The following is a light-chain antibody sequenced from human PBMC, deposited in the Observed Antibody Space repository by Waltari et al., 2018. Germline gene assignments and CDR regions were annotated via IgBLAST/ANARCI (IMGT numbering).Light chain of an antibody. CDR1: QGVGRF. CDR3: QQYNDWPPLT. J-gene: IGKJ4*01. V-gene: IGKV3-15*01. Sequence: EVVMTQSPATLSVSPGERVTLSCRASQGVGRFVAWYQQKPGQAPRLLISGASTRATGIPARFSDSGSGTEFTLTISSLQSEDFAIYYCQQYNDWPPLTFGGGTKLEIK. CDR2: GAS.